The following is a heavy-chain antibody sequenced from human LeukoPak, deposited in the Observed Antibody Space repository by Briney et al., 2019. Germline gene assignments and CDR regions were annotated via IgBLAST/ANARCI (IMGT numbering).Heavy chain of an antibody. V-gene: IGHV3-11*04. CDR3: ARVIAVAGTPYYFDY. Sequence: PGGSLRPSCAASGFTFSDYYMSWIRQAPGKGLEWVSYISSSGSTIYYADSVKGRFTISRDNAKNSLYLQMNSLRAEDTAVYYCARVIAVAGTPYYFDYWGQGTLVTVSS. CDR1: GFTFSDYY. D-gene: IGHD6-19*01. CDR2: ISSSGSTI. J-gene: IGHJ4*02.